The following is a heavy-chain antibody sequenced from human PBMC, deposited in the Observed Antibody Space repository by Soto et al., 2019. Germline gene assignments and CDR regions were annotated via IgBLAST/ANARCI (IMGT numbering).Heavy chain of an antibody. Sequence: QVQLVQSGAEVKKPGSSVKVSCKASGGTFTSYVISWVRQAPGQGPEWMGGIIPMFGTPDYAQRFQGRVTITADESTNTAYMELNSLRSEDTAFYYCAVNAGTAVAYYCADWGQGSLVTVST. V-gene: IGHV1-69*01. CDR3: AVNAGTAVAYYCAD. D-gene: IGHD3-22*01. CDR2: IIPMFGTP. J-gene: IGHJ4*02. CDR1: GGTFTSYV.